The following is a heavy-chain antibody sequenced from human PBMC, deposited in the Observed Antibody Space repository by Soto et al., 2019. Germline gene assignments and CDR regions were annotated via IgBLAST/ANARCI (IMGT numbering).Heavy chain of an antibody. CDR1: GFTFTSSA. J-gene: IGHJ6*02. CDR3: AADGPNYYDSSGYYSYYYGMDV. D-gene: IGHD3-22*01. Sequence: QMQLVQSGPEVKKPGTSVKVSCKASGFTFTSSAMQWVRQARGQRLEWIGWIVVGSGNTNYAQKFQERVTITRDMSTSXXYXEXXSLRSEDTAVYYCAADGPNYYDSSGYYSYYYGMDVWGQGTTVTVSS. V-gene: IGHV1-58*02. CDR2: IVVGSGNT.